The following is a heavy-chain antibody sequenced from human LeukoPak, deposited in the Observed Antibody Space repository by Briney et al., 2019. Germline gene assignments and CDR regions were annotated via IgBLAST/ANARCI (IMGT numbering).Heavy chain of an antibody. D-gene: IGHD2-15*01. V-gene: IGHV3-48*04. CDR1: GLTFSSYG. CDR2: ITSGGTI. Sequence: GGSLRLSCAASGLTFSSYGMSWVRQAPGKGLEWLSHITSGGTIYYADSVKGRFTISRDNAKNTLYLQMNSLRAEDTAVYYCVRGYCVGSSCSRAYWGQGTLVTVSS. CDR3: VRGYCVGSSCSRAY. J-gene: IGHJ4*02.